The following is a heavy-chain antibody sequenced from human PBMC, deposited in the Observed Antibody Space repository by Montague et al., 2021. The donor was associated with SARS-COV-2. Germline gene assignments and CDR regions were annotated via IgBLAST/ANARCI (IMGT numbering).Heavy chain of an antibody. CDR3: ARVGRAGYDILTGYYYYGMDD. CDR1: GGSISSYY. D-gene: IGHD3-9*01. CDR2: IYTSGST. Sequence: SETLSLTCTVSGGSISSYYWSWIRQPAGKGLEWIGRIYTSGSTNYNPSLKSRVTMSVDTSKNQFSPKLSSVTAADTAVYYCARVGRAGYDILTGYYYYGMDDWGQGTTVTVSS. J-gene: IGHJ6*02. V-gene: IGHV4-4*07.